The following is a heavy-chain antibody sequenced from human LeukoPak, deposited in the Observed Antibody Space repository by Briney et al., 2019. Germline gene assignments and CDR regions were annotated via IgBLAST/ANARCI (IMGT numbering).Heavy chain of an antibody. CDR2: ISGSGGST. CDR3: AKKRQPGYYYYYGMDV. CDR1: GFTFSSYA. V-gene: IGHV3-23*01. J-gene: IGHJ6*02. D-gene: IGHD2-15*01. Sequence: GGSLRLSCAASGFTFSSYAMSWVRQAPGKGLEWVSAISGSGGSTYYADSVKGRFTISRDNSKNTLYLQMNSLRAEDTAVYYCAKKRQPGYYYYYGMDVWGQGTTVTVSS.